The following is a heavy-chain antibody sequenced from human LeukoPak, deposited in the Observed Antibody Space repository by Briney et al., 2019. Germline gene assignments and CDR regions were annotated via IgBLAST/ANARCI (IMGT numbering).Heavy chain of an antibody. CDR3: AKSYYDILTGYDY. CDR2: ISGSGGST. D-gene: IGHD3-9*01. Sequence: GGSLRLSCAASGFTFSSYAMSWVRQAPGKGLEWVSVISGSGGSTYYADSVKGRFTISRDNSKNTLYLQMNSLRAEDTAVYYCAKSYYDILTGYDYRGQGILVTVSS. J-gene: IGHJ4*02. CDR1: GFTFSSYA. V-gene: IGHV3-23*01.